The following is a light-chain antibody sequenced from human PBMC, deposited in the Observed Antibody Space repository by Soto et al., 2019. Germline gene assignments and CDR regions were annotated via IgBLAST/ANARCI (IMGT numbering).Light chain of an antibody. V-gene: IGLV2-14*01. CDR2: DVS. Sequence: QSALTQPASVSGSPGQSITISCTGTGSDVGNYNYVSWYQQHPGKAPKLMIYDVSNRPSGVSNRFSGSKSGNTASLTISGLQAEDEADYYCSSYTTSSLRVFGGGTKLTVL. CDR3: SSYTTSSLRV. CDR1: GSDVGNYNY. J-gene: IGLJ2*01.